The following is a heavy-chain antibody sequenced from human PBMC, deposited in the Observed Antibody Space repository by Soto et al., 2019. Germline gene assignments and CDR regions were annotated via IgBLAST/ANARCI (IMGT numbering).Heavy chain of an antibody. J-gene: IGHJ4*02. Sequence: ASLKVACDASGYTLTADYLHWVRQAPGQGLEWMGKINPIGNTNYAQRFQGRDTMTWDASLNTAYLELSSLTSEDTAVYYCARPPVSLSDWYYFGSWGQGTLVTVS. D-gene: IGHD3-9*01. CDR3: ARPPVSLSDWYYFGS. CDR1: GYTLTADY. V-gene: IGHV1-2*02. CDR2: INPIGNT.